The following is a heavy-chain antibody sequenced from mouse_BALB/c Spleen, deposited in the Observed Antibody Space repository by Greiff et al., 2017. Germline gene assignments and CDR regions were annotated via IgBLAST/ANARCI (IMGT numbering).Heavy chain of an antibody. Sequence: QVQLQQSGAELAKPGASVKMSCKASGYTFTSYWMHWVKQTPGQGLEWIGAIYPGNGDTSYNQKFKGKATLTADKSSSTAYMQLSSLTSEDSAVYYCARRGYYYGSRHFDYWGQGTTLTVSS. CDR3: ARRGYYYGSRHFDY. J-gene: IGHJ2*01. CDR1: GYTFTSYW. V-gene: IGHV1-12*01. D-gene: IGHD1-1*01. CDR2: IYPGNGDT.